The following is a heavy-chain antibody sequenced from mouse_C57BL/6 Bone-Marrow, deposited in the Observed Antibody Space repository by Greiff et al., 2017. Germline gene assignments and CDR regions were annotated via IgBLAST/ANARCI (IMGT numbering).Heavy chain of an antibody. CDR3: ATSWIYDGNPFDY. J-gene: IGHJ2*01. D-gene: IGHD2-3*01. CDR1: GYTFTSYW. V-gene: IGHV1-53*01. CDR2: INPSNGGT. Sequence: VQLQQPGTELVKPGASVKLSCKASGYTFTSYWMHWVKQRPGQGLEWMGNINPSNGGTNYNEKVKSKATLTVDKSSSTASMELSSLASADSAVYCCATSWIYDGNPFDYWGQGTTLTVSS.